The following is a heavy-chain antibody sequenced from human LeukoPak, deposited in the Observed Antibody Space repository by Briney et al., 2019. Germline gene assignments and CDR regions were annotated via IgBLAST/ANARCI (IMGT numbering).Heavy chain of an antibody. D-gene: IGHD6-13*01. Sequence: ASVKVSCKASGGIFTSHGISWVRQAPGQGLEWMGIINPSGGSTSYAQKFQGRVTMTRDTSTSTVYMELSSLRSEDTAVYYCARDGRIAAAGMDVWGQGTTVTVSS. CDR1: GGIFTSHG. CDR2: INPSGGST. J-gene: IGHJ6*02. V-gene: IGHV1-46*01. CDR3: ARDGRIAAAGMDV.